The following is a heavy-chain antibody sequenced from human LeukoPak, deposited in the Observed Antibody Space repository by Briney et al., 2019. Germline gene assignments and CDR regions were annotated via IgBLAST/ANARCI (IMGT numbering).Heavy chain of an antibody. CDR3: AREQYKLFERMVKGNIDAFDI. V-gene: IGHV1-8*01. J-gene: IGHJ3*02. Sequence: ASVKVSCKASGYTFTSYDINWVRQATGQGLEWMGWMNPNSGNTGYAQKFQGRVTMTRNTSISTAYMELSSLRSEDTAVYYCAREQYKLFERMVKGNIDAFDIWGQGTMVTVSS. CDR1: GYTFTSYD. D-gene: IGHD2-21*01. CDR2: MNPNSGNT.